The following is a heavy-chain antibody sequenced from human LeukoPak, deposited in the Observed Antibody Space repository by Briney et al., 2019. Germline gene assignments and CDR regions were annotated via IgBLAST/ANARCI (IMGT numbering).Heavy chain of an antibody. J-gene: IGHJ4*02. D-gene: IGHD6-19*01. Sequence: SETLSLTCAVYGGSFSGYYWSWIRQPPGKGLEWIGSLYYGGSTYYNPSLNSRVTISVDTSKNQFSLKLSSVTAADTAVYYCARQGSSGWTLDYWGQGTLVTVSS. CDR1: GGSFSGYY. V-gene: IGHV4-34*01. CDR3: ARQGSSGWTLDY. CDR2: LYYGGST.